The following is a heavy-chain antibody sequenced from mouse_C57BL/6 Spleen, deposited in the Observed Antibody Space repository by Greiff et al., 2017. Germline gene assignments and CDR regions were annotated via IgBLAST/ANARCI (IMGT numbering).Heavy chain of an antibody. CDR2: IYPRSGNT. Sequence: VQLQQSGAELARPGASVKLSCKASGYTFTSYGISWVKQRTGQGLEWIGEIYPRSGNTYYNEKFKGKATLTADKSSSKAYMELRSLTSEDAAVYFCARSRASTISMDYWGQGTSVTGSS. CDR3: ARSRASTISMDY. V-gene: IGHV1-81*01. J-gene: IGHJ4*01. D-gene: IGHD2-1*01. CDR1: GYTFTSYG.